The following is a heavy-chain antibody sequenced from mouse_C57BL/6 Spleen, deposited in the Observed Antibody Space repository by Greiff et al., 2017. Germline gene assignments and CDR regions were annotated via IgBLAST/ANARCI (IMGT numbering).Heavy chain of an antibody. J-gene: IGHJ2*01. Sequence: EVQRVESGPGLVKPSQSLSLTCSVTGYSITSGYYWNWIRQFPGNKLEWMGYISYDGSNNYNPSLKNRISITRDTSKNQFFLKLNSVTTEDTATYYCARVYGNYFDYWGQGTTLTVSS. CDR3: ARVYGNYFDY. D-gene: IGHD2-1*01. CDR2: ISYDGSN. V-gene: IGHV3-6*01. CDR1: GYSITSGYY.